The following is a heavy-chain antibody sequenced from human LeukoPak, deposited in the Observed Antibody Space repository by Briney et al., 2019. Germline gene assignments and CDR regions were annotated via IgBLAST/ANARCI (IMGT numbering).Heavy chain of an antibody. CDR1: GFTFSGSA. CDR2: IRSKANSYAT. CDR3: TRRAIAAAGISS. D-gene: IGHD6-13*01. J-gene: IGHJ5*02. Sequence: GGSLTLSCAASGFTFSGSAMHWVRQASGKGVEWVGRIRSKANSYATAYAASVKGRFTISRDDSKNTAYLQMNSLKTEDTAVYYCTRRAIAAAGISSWGQGTPVTVSS. V-gene: IGHV3-73*01.